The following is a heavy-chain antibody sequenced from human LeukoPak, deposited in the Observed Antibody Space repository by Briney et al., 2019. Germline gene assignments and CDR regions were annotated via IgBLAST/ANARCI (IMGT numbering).Heavy chain of an antibody. CDR3: ASFFSPISLDWLHQGYYGMDV. CDR2: IYDDGGT. V-gene: IGHV3-69-1*02. D-gene: IGHD3-9*01. Sequence: GGSLRLTCTVSGFTVTGTHMDWVRQAPGKGPEWVALIYDDGGTVYADSVKGRFTISRDNAKNSLYLQMNSLRAEDTAVYYCASFFSPISLDWLHQGYYGMDVWGQGTTVTVSS. CDR1: GFTVTGTH. J-gene: IGHJ6*02.